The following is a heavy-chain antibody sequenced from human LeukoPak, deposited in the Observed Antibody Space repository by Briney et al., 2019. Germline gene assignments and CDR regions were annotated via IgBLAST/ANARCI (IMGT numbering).Heavy chain of an antibody. V-gene: IGHV3-30*18. CDR3: AKISYAHIDPRDYFDS. CDR2: VSRDGSDK. J-gene: IGHJ4*02. Sequence: GGSLRLSCTASGLTFSKYGMHWVRQAPGKGLEWLAVVSRDGSDKYYADSVEGRFTISRDNSKNTLYMQMNSLRAEDTAVYYCAKISYAHIDPRDYFDSWGQGTQVTVSS. CDR1: GLTFSKYG. D-gene: IGHD3-16*01.